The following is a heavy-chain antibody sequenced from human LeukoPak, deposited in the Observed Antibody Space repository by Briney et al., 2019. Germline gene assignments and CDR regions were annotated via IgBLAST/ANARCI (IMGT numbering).Heavy chain of an antibody. CDR2: INPSGGNT. Sequence: ASVKVSCKASGYXFTNYYIHWVRQAPGQGLEWMGVINPSGGNTRYAQKFQGRVTMTRDTSTSTVYMELSSLRSEDTAVYYCARGYSGYDSDYWGQGTLVTVSS. J-gene: IGHJ4*02. CDR1: GYXFTNYY. D-gene: IGHD5-12*01. V-gene: IGHV1-46*01. CDR3: ARGYSGYDSDY.